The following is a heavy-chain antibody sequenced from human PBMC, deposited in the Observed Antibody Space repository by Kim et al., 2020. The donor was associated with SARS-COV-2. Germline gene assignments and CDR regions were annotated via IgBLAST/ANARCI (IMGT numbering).Heavy chain of an antibody. CDR2: ISGRGGST. CDR1: GFIFSNYA. V-gene: IGHV3-23*01. CDR3: AKTPHQALWSGYWHFDY. J-gene: IGHJ4*02. D-gene: IGHD3-3*01. Sequence: GGSLRLSCAASGFIFSNYAMSWVRQAPGKGLEWVSAISGRGGSTYYADSVTGRFTISRDISKNTLYLQMNSLRAEDTAVYYCAKTPHQALWSGYWHFDYWAQG.